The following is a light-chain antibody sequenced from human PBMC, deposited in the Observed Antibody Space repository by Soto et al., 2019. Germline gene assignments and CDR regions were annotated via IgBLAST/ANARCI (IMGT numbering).Light chain of an antibody. V-gene: IGKV3-20*01. Sequence: EVVLTQSPGTLSMSPGDRATLSCRASQSVTGSDVAWYQQKPGQAPRLLIYDVSSRATGIPDRFSGSGSGTDFTLNIRRLEPEDFAVYYCQQYGTSPLTFGGGTKVEIK. CDR3: QQYGTSPLT. J-gene: IGKJ4*01. CDR1: QSVTGSD. CDR2: DVS.